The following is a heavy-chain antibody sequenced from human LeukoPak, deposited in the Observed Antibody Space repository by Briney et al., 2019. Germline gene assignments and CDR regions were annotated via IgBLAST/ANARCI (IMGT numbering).Heavy chain of an antibody. CDR2: ISAYNGNT. V-gene: IGHV1-18*01. J-gene: IGHJ6*02. CDR3: ARDHGFPIDYYYYGMDV. D-gene: IGHD3-10*01. CDR1: GYTFTSYG. Sequence: GASVKVSCKASGYTFTSYGISWVRQAPGQGLEWMGWISAYNGNTNYAQKLQGRVTMTTDTSTSTAYMELRSLRSDDTAVYYCARDHGFPIDYYYYGMDVWGQGTTVTVSS.